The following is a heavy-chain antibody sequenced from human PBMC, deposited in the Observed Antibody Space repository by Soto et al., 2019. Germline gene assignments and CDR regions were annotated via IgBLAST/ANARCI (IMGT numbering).Heavy chain of an antibody. D-gene: IGHD2-2*02. J-gene: IGHJ4*02. Sequence: GGSLRLSCAASGFTVSNHYMSWVRQAPGKGLEWVSLIYSGGSTFYADSVKGRFTISRDNSKNTLFLQMNSLRAEDTAVYFCATYTSLDYWGQGTLVTVSS. CDR1: GFTVSNHY. CDR2: IYSGGST. V-gene: IGHV3-53*01. CDR3: ATYTSLDY.